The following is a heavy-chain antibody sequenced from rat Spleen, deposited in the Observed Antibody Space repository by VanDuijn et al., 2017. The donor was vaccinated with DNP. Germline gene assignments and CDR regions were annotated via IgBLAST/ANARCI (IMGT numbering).Heavy chain of an antibody. CDR1: GFIFSNYW. J-gene: IGHJ2*01. V-gene: IGHV5-31*01. Sequence: EVQLVESGGGPVQPGRSLKLSCVASGFIFSNYWMTWIRQAPGKGLEWVATISNGGSGTYYGDSVKGRFTISRDNAKITLYLQMNSLRSEDTATYYCARHEATEGIDFDYWGQGVMVTVSS. CDR3: ARHEATEGIDFDY. CDR2: ISNGGSGT. D-gene: IGHD1-11*01.